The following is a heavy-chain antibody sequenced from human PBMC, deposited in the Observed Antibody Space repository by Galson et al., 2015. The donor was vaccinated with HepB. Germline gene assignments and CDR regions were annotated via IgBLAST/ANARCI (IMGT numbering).Heavy chain of an antibody. V-gene: IGHV3-33*01. CDR2: IWYDESNK. CDR1: GFTFSIYG. CDR3: ARDYEKYSSGWSVTDY. D-gene: IGHD6-13*01. J-gene: IGHJ4*02. Sequence: LRLSCAASGFTFSIYGMHWVRQAPGKGLEWVAVIWYDESNKYYADSLEGRFTISRDNSKNTLYLQMNSLRAEDTAVYYCARDYEKYSSGWSVTDYWGQGTLVTVSS.